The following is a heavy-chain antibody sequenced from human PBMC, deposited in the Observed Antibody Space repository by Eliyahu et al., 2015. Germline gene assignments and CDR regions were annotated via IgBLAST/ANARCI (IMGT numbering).Heavy chain of an antibody. CDR3: ARLVNTATTYYFDY. V-gene: IGHV4-30-4*01. CDR2: IFYSGST. D-gene: IGHD4-17*01. CDR1: GXSIPXGDYY. J-gene: IGHJ4*02. Sequence: QVQLQESGPGLVKPSQTLSLTCTVSGXSIPXGDYYWSWIRQPPGKGLEGIGYIFYSGSTYCKPSLKSRVTMSVDTSKNQFSLNLDSMTAADTAKYYCARLVNTATTYYFDYWGQGALVTVSS.